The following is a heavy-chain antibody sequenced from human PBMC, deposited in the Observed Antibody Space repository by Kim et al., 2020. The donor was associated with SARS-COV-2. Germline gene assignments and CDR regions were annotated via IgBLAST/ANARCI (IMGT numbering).Heavy chain of an antibody. CDR3: GLGNYWEMRY. J-gene: IGHJ4*02. CDR1: GMTINSYW. D-gene: IGHD2-8*02. V-gene: IGHV3-74*01. Sequence: GGSLRLSCTVSGMTINSYWMHWVRQVPGKGLVWVSLIYGDGRTRTYADGVEGRFTISRDNTENTLHLQMTGLRGEDTAIYYCGLGNYWEMRYWGPGTLVT. CDR2: IYGDGRTR.